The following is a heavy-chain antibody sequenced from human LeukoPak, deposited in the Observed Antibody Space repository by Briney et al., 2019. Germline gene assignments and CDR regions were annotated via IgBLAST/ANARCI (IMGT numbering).Heavy chain of an antibody. V-gene: IGHV3-74*01. D-gene: IGHD1-1*01. Sequence: GGSLRLSCAASGFTFSSYWMHWVRHAPGKGLVWVSRIHSDGSSTTSADSVKGRFTISRDNAENTLYLQMNSLRAEDTAVYFCARGNAHAFDIWGQGTMVTVSS. CDR3: ARGNAHAFDI. CDR1: GFTFSSYW. J-gene: IGHJ3*02. CDR2: IHSDGSST.